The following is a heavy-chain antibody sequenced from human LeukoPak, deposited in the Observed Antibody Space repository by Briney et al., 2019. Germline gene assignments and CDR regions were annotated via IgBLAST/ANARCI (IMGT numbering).Heavy chain of an antibody. J-gene: IGHJ4*02. CDR2: ISRIQADK. V-gene: IGHV3-23*01. D-gene: IGHD3-3*01. CDR1: GFTFSTFG. CDR3: AKEGSIFGVVIRPYYFDY. Sequence: GGSLRLSCETSGFTFSTFGMSWVRQAPGKGLMWVSTISRIQADKYDADSVRGRFTISRDNSLNTLYLQMSNLRPEDTAIYYCAKEGSIFGVVIRPYYFDYWGQGTLVTVSS.